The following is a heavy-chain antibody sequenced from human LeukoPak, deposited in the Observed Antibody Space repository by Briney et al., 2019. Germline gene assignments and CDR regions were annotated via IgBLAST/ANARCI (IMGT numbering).Heavy chain of an antibody. CDR3: ARAPFSSGWYGARFDP. Sequence: ASVKVSCKASGYTFTSYDINWVRQATGQGLEWMGWMDPNSGNTGYAQKFQGRVTMTRNTSISTAYMELSSLRSEDTAVYYCARAPFSSGWYGARFDPWGQGTLVTVSS. CDR2: MDPNSGNT. D-gene: IGHD6-19*01. J-gene: IGHJ5*02. CDR1: GYTFTSYD. V-gene: IGHV1-8*01.